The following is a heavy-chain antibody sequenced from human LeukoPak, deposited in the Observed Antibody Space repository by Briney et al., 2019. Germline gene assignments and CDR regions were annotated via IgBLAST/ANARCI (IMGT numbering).Heavy chain of an antibody. CDR2: IYSGGST. CDR3: ARNLRYFDWLLSNYYYYMDV. Sequence: GGSLRLSCAASGFTVSSNYMSWVRQAPGKGLEWVSVIYSGGSTYYADSVKGRFTISRDNSKNTLYLRMNSLRAEDTAVYYCARNLRYFDWLLSNYYYYMDVWGKGTTVTVSS. CDR1: GFTVSSNY. J-gene: IGHJ6*03. D-gene: IGHD3-9*01. V-gene: IGHV3-66*02.